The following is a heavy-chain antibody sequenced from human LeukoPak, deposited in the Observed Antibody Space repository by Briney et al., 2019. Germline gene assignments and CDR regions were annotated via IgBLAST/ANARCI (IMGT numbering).Heavy chain of an antibody. CDR3: AKVRGTYSSGYFFDY. Sequence: GGSLRLSCAASGFTFDNYAMHWVRQAPGKGLEGLSLISWNSGYIGYADSVKGRFTISRDNAKKSLDLQMNSLRAEDTAFYYCAKVRGTYSSGYFFDYWGQGTLVTVSS. CDR1: GFTFDNYA. J-gene: IGHJ4*02. V-gene: IGHV3-9*01. D-gene: IGHD6-19*01. CDR2: ISWNSGYI.